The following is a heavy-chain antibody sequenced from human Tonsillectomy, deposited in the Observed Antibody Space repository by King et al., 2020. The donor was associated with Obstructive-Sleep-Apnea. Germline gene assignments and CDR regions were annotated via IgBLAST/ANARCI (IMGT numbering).Heavy chain of an antibody. CDR2: INPDSGFT. J-gene: IGHJ4*02. D-gene: IGHD6-13*01. CDR3: AIAGVRGSSSWYLFDD. V-gene: IGHV1-2*02. Sequence: QLVHSGAEVKKPGGSVKVSCRASGYTFTDYYIHWVRQSPVQGLEWMWWINPDSGFTDYAQKFKCRFTMTRDTSISTAYMELSRLISDDTAVYYCAIAGVRGSSSWYLFDDWGQGTLVTVSS. CDR1: GYTFTDYY.